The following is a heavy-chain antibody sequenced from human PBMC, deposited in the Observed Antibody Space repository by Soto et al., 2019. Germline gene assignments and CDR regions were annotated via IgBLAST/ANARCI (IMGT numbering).Heavy chain of an antibody. V-gene: IGHV1-18*01. D-gene: IGHD1-26*01. CDR3: ARDGGIIGGAYYFDY. Sequence: QVQLVQSGAEVKKPGASVKVSCKASGYTFTSYGISWVRQAPGQGLEWMGWISAYNGNTNYAQKLQGRVTTTTDTSTSIAYMELRSLSSDDTAVYYCARDGGIIGGAYYFDYGGQGTLVTVSS. CDR1: GYTFTSYG. J-gene: IGHJ4*02. CDR2: ISAYNGNT.